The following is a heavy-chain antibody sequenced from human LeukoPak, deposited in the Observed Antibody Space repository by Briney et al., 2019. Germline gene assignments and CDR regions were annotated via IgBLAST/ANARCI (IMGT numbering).Heavy chain of an antibody. Sequence: ASVKVSCKASGGTSISTTINWVRQAPGQGLEWMGGITPIFRTPNYAQKFQGRVTITAVESMSTAYMELSSLRSEDTAVYYCAREPHLPGIAVNWFDPWGQGTLVTVSS. D-gene: IGHD6-19*01. CDR1: GGTSISTT. CDR2: ITPIFRTP. J-gene: IGHJ5*02. V-gene: IGHV1-69*01. CDR3: AREPHLPGIAVNWFDP.